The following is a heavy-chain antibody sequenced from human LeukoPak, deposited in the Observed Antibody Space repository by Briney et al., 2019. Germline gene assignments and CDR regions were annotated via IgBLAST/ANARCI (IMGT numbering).Heavy chain of an antibody. CDR2: IYTSGST. D-gene: IGHD3-10*01. CDR1: GGSISSYY. J-gene: IGHJ5*02. Sequence: PSETLSLTCTVSGGSISSYYWSWIRQPAGKGLEWIGRIYTSGSTNYNPSLKSRVTISVDKSKNQFSLKLSSVTAADTAVYYCARDLYGSVNGVGNWFDPWGQGTLVTVSS. CDR3: ARDLYGSVNGVGNWFDP. V-gene: IGHV4-4*07.